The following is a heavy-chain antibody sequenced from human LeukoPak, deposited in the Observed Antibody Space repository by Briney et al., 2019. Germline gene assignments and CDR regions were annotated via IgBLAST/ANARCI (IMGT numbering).Heavy chain of an antibody. J-gene: IGHJ2*01. CDR2: IYKSGFT. CDR1: DDSINRHH. CDR3: ARSGATSGWSDFFDI. Sequence: SETLSLTCTVSDDSINRHHWNWLRQSPGKGLEWIGYIYKSGFTNYNHSLKNRVTMSLDTSKNRVSLKLTSVTAADTAVYYCARSGATSGWSDFFDIWGRGTVLGVCS. V-gene: IGHV4-59*11. D-gene: IGHD6-19*01.